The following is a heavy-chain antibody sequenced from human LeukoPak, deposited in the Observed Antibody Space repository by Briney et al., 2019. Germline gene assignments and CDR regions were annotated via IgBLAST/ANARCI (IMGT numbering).Heavy chain of an antibody. V-gene: IGHV3-21*01. D-gene: IGHD5-18*01. J-gene: IGHJ4*02. CDR3: ARSGYTYGSDY. CDR1: GFIFSTYS. CDR2: ISSRSNYI. Sequence: GRSLRLSCAAYGFIFSTYSMNWVRQAPGKGLEWVSSISSRSNYIYYADSVKGRFTISRDNAENSLYLQMNSLRAEDTAVYYCARSGYTYGSDYWGQGALVTVSS.